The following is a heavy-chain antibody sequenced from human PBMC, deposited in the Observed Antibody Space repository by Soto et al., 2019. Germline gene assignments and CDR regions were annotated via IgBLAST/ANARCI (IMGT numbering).Heavy chain of an antibody. D-gene: IGHD1-26*01. J-gene: IGHJ4*02. CDR3: ATTSWVFGSYHFDY. V-gene: IGHV3-21*01. Sequence: GGSLRLSCAASGFTFSSYSMNWVRQAPGKGLEWVSSISSSSSYIYYADSVKGRFTISRDNAKNSLYLQMNSLRAEDTAVYYCATTSWVFGSYHFDYWGQGTLVTVSS. CDR1: GFTFSSYS. CDR2: ISSSSSYI.